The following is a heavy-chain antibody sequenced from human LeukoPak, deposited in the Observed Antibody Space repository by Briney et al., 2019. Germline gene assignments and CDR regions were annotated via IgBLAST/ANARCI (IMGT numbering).Heavy chain of an antibody. V-gene: IGHV3-23*01. CDR1: GFTFSSYA. J-gene: IGHJ4*02. D-gene: IGHD3-3*01. CDR3: AKPYYDFWSGYSARDY. CDR2: ISGSGGST. Sequence: GGPLRLSCAASGFTFSSYAMSWVRQAPGKGLEWVSAISGSGGSTYYADSVKGRFTISRDNSKNTLYLQMNSLRAEDTAVYCCAKPYYDFWSGYSARDYWGQGTWSPSPQ.